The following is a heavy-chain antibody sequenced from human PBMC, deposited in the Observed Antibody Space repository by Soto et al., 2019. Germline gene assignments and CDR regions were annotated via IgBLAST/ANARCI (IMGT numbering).Heavy chain of an antibody. V-gene: IGHV3-23*01. D-gene: IGHD2-2*01. J-gene: IGHJ6*02. CDR2: LSYSGSRT. Sequence: EVQLLESGGGLVQPGGSLRLSCAASGFTLSSFSMSWVRQAPGKGLEWVSALSYSGSRTYYADSVRGRFTISRDTSNLYLQMNTLRAEVTAVYYCAYLEVAAANWEGIFGMPVGGHGTTVTVSS. CDR3: AYLEVAAANWEGIFGMPV. CDR1: GFTLSSFS.